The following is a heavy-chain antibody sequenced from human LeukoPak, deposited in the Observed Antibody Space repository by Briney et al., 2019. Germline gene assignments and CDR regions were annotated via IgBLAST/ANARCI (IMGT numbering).Heavy chain of an antibody. CDR1: GYTFTSYD. CDR3: ARGRGAYYYYYMDV. J-gene: IGHJ6*03. D-gene: IGHD3-16*01. Sequence: GASVKVSCKASGYTFTSYDINWVRRATGQGLEWMGWMNPNSGNTGYAQKFQGRVTITRNISISTAYMELSSLRSEDTAVYYCARGRGAYYYYYMDVWGKGTTVTVSS. V-gene: IGHV1-8*03. CDR2: MNPNSGNT.